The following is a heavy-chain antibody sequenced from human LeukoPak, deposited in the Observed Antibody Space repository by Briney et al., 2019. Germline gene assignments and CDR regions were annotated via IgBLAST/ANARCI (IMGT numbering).Heavy chain of an antibody. D-gene: IGHD6-13*01. V-gene: IGHV3-23*01. CDR1: GFTFTNYA. CDR2: ISGGVGST. CDR3: AKTLPSSWYSFDY. J-gene: IGHJ4*02. Sequence: GGSLRLSCAASGFTFTNYAMSWVRQAPGKGLEWVSSISGGVGSTYYADSVKGRFTIFRDNSKNTLDLQMNSLRAEDTAVYYCAKTLPSSWYSFDYWGQGTLVTVSS.